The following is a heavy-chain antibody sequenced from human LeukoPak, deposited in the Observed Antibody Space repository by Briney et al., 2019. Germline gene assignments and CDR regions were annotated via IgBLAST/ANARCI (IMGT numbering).Heavy chain of an antibody. CDR2: IKLDGSEK. CDR3: ARGHSISPNWFDP. D-gene: IGHD6-13*01. Sequence: GGSLRLSCAASGSTFSNYWVTWVRQAPGKGLEWVANIKLDGSEKYYVDSVKGRFTIPRDNAKNSLYLQMNSLRAEDTAVYYCARGHSISPNWFDPWGQGTLVTVSS. V-gene: IGHV3-7*01. J-gene: IGHJ5*02. CDR1: GSTFSNYW.